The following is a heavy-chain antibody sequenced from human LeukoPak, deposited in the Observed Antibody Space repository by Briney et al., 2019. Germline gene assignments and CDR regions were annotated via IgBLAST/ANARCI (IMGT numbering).Heavy chain of an antibody. Sequence: GESLTISCKGYGDSLTSYWIGGVRQMPGKGLEWMGSIYPSDSDTRYSPSFQGQVTISADKSITTAYLQWSSLKASDTAMYYCARLSGSYGYFYYYMDVWGKGTSVTVSS. CDR1: GDSLTSYW. CDR2: IYPSDSDT. D-gene: IGHD1-26*01. J-gene: IGHJ6*03. CDR3: ARLSGSYGYFYYYMDV. V-gene: IGHV5-51*01.